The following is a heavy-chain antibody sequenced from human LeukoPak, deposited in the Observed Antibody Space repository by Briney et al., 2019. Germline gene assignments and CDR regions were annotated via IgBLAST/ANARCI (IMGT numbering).Heavy chain of an antibody. Sequence: SETLSLTCTVSGGSISSYYWTWIRQPPGKGLEWIGYIYYSGTTNYNPSLKSRVTISVDTSKNQFSLRLSSVTAADTAVYYCAAGTLGDIDWVAWGQGTLVTVSS. CDR2: IYYSGTT. CDR3: AAGTLGDIDWVA. J-gene: IGHJ4*02. CDR1: GGSISSYY. D-gene: IGHD3-9*01. V-gene: IGHV4-59*08.